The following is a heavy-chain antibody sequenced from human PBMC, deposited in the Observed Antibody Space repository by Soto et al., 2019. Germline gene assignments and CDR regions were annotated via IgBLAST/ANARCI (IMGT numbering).Heavy chain of an antibody. CDR2: IYYSGST. CDR1: GGSVSSGSYY. Sequence: SETLSLTCTVSGGSVSSGSYYWSWIRQPPGKGLEWIGYIYYSGSTNYNRSRKSRVTISVDTSKNQFSLKLSSVTARDPAVSYCARDALNWNYGYYLDYWGQGPLVPVSS. J-gene: IGHJ4*02. D-gene: IGHD1-7*01. CDR3: ARDALNWNYGYYLDY. V-gene: IGHV4-61*01.